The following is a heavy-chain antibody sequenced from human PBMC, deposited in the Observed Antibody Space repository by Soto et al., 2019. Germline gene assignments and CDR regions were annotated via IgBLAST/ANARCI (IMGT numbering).Heavy chain of an antibody. CDR1: GGSISSGGYY. V-gene: IGHV4-61*08. CDR2: IYYSGST. CDR3: ARHLFVVVPAAMLKQYWFDP. J-gene: IGHJ5*02. Sequence: SETLSLTCTVSGGSISSGGYYWSWIRQPPGKGLEWIGYIYYSGSTNYNPSLKSRVTISVDTSKNQFSLKLSSVTAADTAVYYCARHLFVVVPAAMLKQYWFDPWGQGTLVTVSS. D-gene: IGHD2-2*01.